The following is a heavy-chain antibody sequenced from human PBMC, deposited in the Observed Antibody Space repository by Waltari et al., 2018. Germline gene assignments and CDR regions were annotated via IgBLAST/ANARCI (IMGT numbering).Heavy chain of an antibody. V-gene: IGHV1-69*01. D-gene: IGHD3-10*01. CDR2: IIPIFGTA. CDR3: ARVYGSYYGSAFDI. Sequence: QVQLVQSGAEVKKPGSSVKVSCKASGGTFSSFAISWVRQATGQGLEWMGGIIPIFGTANYAQKFQGRVTITADESTSTAYMELSSLRSEDTAVYYCARVYGSYYGSAFDIWGQGTMVTVSS. CDR1: GGTFSSFA. J-gene: IGHJ3*02.